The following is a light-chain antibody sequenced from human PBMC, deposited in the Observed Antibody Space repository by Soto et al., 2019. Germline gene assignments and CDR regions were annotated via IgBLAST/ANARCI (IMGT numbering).Light chain of an antibody. J-gene: IGKJ4*01. CDR1: QSVSSN. CDR3: QQFNNWQPQLT. Sequence: TQSPGTASVWPGEKTTVSAGSVQSVSSNLAWYQQKPGQAPRLLIYRASNRASGIPARFSGSGSGKEFTLPISSLESEDFPLYYCQQFNNWQPQLTFAGGTKVDIK. V-gene: IGKV3-15*01. CDR2: RAS.